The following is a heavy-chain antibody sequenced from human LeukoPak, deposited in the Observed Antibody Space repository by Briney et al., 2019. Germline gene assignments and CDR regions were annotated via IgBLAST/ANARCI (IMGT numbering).Heavy chain of an antibody. CDR2: MNPNSGNT. J-gene: IGHJ4*02. CDR1: GYTFTNYD. D-gene: IGHD3-22*01. CDR3: ARDNYYDSGNYYSNFDY. Sequence: GASVKVSCKASGYTFTNYDINWVRQATGQGLEWMGWMNPNSGNTGYAQKFQGRVTITRNTSISTAYMELSSLRSEDTAVYYCARDNYYDSGNYYSNFDYWGQGTLVTVSS. V-gene: IGHV1-8*03.